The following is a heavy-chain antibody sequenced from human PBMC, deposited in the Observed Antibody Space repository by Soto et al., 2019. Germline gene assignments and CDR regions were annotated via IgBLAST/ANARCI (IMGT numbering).Heavy chain of an antibody. J-gene: IGHJ5*02. CDR1: GFFFSDYH. CDR3: ARESWYRFDD. CDR2: TTTKGNNYAT. V-gene: IGHV3-72*01. D-gene: IGHD6-13*01. Sequence: EVQLVESGGGLVQPGGSLRLSCAASGFFFSDYHMTWVRQAPGKGLEWVGRTTTKGNNYATEYAASVKGRFTISRDDSKSSLYLQMNSLITEDTAMYYCARESWYRFDDWGQGTLVTVSS.